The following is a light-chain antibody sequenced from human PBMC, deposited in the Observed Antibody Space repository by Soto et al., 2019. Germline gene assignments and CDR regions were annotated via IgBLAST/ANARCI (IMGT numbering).Light chain of an antibody. CDR2: AAS. CDR3: QQTNSFPIT. J-gene: IGKJ5*01. CDR1: QGISSY. V-gene: IGKV1-8*01. Sequence: AIRMTQSPSSFSASIVDRVTITFRASQGISSYLAWYQQKPGKAPKLLIYAASTLQSGVPSRFSGSGSGTDFTLTISSLQPEDFATYYCQQTNSFPITFGQGTRLEIK.